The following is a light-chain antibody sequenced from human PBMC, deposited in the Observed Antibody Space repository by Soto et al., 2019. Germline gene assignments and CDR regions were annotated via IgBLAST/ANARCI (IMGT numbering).Light chain of an antibody. CDR3: SSYAGNYNVL. CDR1: SSDVGDYKF. CDR2: EVS. J-gene: IGLJ2*01. V-gene: IGLV2-8*01. Sequence: SALTQPPSASGSPGQSVTISCTGTSSDVGDYKFVSWYQQHPGKAPKLLIYEVSRRPSGVPDRFSGSKSGNTASLTVSGFQAEDEADYYCSSYAGNYNVLFGGGTKVTVL.